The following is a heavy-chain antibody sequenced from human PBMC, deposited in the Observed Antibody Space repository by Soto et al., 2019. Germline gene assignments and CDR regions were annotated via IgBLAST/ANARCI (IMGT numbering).Heavy chain of an antibody. CDR1: GFTFSSYA. CDR3: ARRGYCSSTSGRSWPLDY. J-gene: IGHJ4*02. CDR2: ISGSGGST. Sequence: PGGSLRLSCAASGFTFSSYAMSWVRQAPGKGLEWVSAISGSGGSTYYADSVKGRFTISRDNSKNTLYLQMNSLRAEDTAVYYCARRGYCSSTSGRSWPLDYWGQGTLVTVSS. V-gene: IGHV3-23*01. D-gene: IGHD2-2*01.